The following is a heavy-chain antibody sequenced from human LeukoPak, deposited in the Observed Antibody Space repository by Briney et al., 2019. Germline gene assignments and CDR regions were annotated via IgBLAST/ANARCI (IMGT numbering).Heavy chain of an antibody. J-gene: IGHJ2*01. V-gene: IGHV3-48*04. CDR3: ARYSRWGTGNWYFDL. CDR1: GFTFSSYS. D-gene: IGHD6-6*01. CDR2: VSTTVDIR. Sequence: GGSLRLSCAASGFTFSSYSMNWVRQAPGKGLEWLSYVSTTVDIRHYADSVTGRFTISRDNAENALHLQMNSLRVEDTAIYYCARYSRWGTGNWYFDLWGRGTLVTVSS.